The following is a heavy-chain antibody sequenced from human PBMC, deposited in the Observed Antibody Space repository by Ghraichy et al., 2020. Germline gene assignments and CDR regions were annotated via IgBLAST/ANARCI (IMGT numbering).Heavy chain of an antibody. CDR1: GGSISSSDYY. D-gene: IGHD6-13*01. J-gene: IGHJ4*02. CDR2: INYSGTT. Sequence: SQTLSLTCTVSGGSISSSDYYWGWIRQPPGKGLAWIGSINYSGTTAYNPSLKSRVTVSVDTSKNQFSLKLTSVTAADTAVYYFARHSTQQLFDYWGQGTLVTVSS. V-gene: IGHV4-39*01. CDR3: ARHSTQQLFDY.